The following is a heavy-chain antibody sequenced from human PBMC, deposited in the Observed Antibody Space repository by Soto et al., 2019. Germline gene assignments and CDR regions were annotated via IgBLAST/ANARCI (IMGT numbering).Heavy chain of an antibody. Sequence: QVQLVQSGAEVKKPGSSVKVSCKASGGTFSSYTITWVRQAPGQGLEWMGGSTPMFGTPNYAQKFRGRVTITADDSTSTPSMEMSSLRSEDTAMYFYARDGTLYDSRAYYYLYWRQGTLVTASS. V-gene: IGHV1-69*01. CDR3: ARDGTLYDSRAYYYLY. CDR2: STPMFGTP. D-gene: IGHD3-22*01. CDR1: GGTFSSYT. J-gene: IGHJ4*02.